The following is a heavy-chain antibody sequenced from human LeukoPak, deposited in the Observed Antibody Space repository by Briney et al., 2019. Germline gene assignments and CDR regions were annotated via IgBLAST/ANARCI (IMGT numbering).Heavy chain of an antibody. V-gene: IGHV4-61*08. CDR3: AREYPGDGMDV. Sequence: ESSETLSLTCTVSGGSISSGDYYWSWIRQPPGKGLEWIGYIYYSGSTNYNPSLKSRVTISVDTSKNQFSLKLSSVTAADTAVYYCAREYPGDGMDVWGQGTTVTVSS. J-gene: IGHJ6*02. CDR1: GGSISSGDYY. CDR2: IYYSGST.